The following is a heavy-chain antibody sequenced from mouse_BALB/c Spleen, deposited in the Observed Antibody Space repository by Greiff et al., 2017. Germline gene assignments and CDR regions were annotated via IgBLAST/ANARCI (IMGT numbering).Heavy chain of an antibody. J-gene: IGHJ3*01. CDR2: IYPGDGDT. V-gene: IGHV1-87*01. CDR1: GYTFTSYW. CDR3: AREAY. Sequence: VQLQQSGAELARPGASVKLSCKASGYTFTSYWMQWVKQRPGQGLEWIGAIYPGDGDTRYTQKFKGKATLTADKSSSTAYMQLSSLASEDSVVYYCAREAYWGQGTLVTVSA.